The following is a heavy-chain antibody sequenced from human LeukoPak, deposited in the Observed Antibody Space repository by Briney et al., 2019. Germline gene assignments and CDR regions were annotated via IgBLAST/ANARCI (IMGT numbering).Heavy chain of an antibody. J-gene: IGHJ6*03. V-gene: IGHV1-8*01. CDR1: GYTFTSYD. CDR2: MNPNSGNT. CDR3: ARGSGGAVYYYYMDV. Sequence: ASVKVSCKASGYTFTSYDINWVRQAPGQGLEWMGWMNPNSGNTGYAQKFQGRVTMTRNTSISTAYMELSSLRSEDTAVYYCARGSGGAVYYYYMDVWGKGTTVTVSS. D-gene: IGHD3-10*01.